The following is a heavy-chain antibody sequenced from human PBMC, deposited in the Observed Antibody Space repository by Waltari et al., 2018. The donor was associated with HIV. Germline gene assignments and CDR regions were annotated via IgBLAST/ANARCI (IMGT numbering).Heavy chain of an antibody. V-gene: IGHV1-2*02. CDR2: INPKSGVT. D-gene: IGHD2-15*01. CDR3: ARDWWQLPSGGYFFDY. CDR1: RFTFTAYY. Sequence: QVQLVQSGAEVKKPGASVKVSCTASRFTFTAYYVHWVRQAPGQGLEWMGWINPKSGVTHFAQNFQGRFNMTRDTSSKTADLELSRLQSDDTAVYYCARDWWQLPSGGYFFDYWGQGTLVTVSS. J-gene: IGHJ4*02.